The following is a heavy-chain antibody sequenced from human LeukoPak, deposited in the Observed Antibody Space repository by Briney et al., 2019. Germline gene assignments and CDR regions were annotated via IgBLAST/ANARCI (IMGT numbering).Heavy chain of an antibody. D-gene: IGHD3-3*01. CDR2: IYTSGST. J-gene: IGHJ6*03. V-gene: IGHV4-4*07. CDR1: GGSISSYY. CDR3: AREAREYYDFWSGYYSHYYYYMDV. Sequence: SETLTLTCTVSGGSISSYYWSWIRQPAGKGLEWIGRIYTSGSTNYNPSLKSRVTMSVDTSKNKFSLKLSSVTAADTAVYYCAREAREYYDFWSGYYSHYYYYMDVWGKGTTVTVSS.